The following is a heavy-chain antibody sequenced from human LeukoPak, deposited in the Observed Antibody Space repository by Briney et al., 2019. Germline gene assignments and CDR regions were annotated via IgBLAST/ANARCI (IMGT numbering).Heavy chain of an antibody. D-gene: IGHD4-17*01. J-gene: IGHJ4*02. V-gene: IGHV3-7*01. CDR3: ARDPSYGALDY. CDR1: GFTFSTSW. CDR2: MIYDGRLI. Sequence: PGGSLRLSCAASGFTFSTSWMSWVRQAPGKGLEWVANMIYDGRLIYYVDFVKGRFTISRGNAKNSLYLQMNSLRAEDTAVYYCARDPSYGALDYWGQGTLVTVSS.